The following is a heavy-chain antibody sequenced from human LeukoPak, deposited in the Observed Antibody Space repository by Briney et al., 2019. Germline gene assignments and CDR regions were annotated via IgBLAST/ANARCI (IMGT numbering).Heavy chain of an antibody. CDR2: ISGNGLGT. V-gene: IGHV3-23*01. CDR1: GFTFSRNA. J-gene: IGHJ4*02. Sequence: PGGSLRLSCAASGFTFSRNAMNWVRQAPGKGLEWVAAISGNGLGTYYADSVKGRFNISRDNSRNTLYLRMNSLRIEDTAFYYCAKDANYLRSSGYLIPIDFWGQGTLVSVAS. CDR3: AKDANYLRSSGYLIPIDF. D-gene: IGHD3-22*01.